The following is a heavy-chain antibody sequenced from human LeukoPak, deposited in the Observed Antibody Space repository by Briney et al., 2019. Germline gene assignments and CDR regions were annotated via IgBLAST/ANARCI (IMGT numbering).Heavy chain of an antibody. Sequence: PGGTLRLSCAASGFTFSTYGMNWVRQAPGKGLEWVSGVGPTGTQTYYADSMKGRFTISRDDSKNTLHLQMNSLRAEDTAVYYCAKDSIWFGESNPVGYWGQGALVTVSS. J-gene: IGHJ4*02. CDR2: VGPTGTQT. D-gene: IGHD3-10*01. V-gene: IGHV3-23*01. CDR1: GFTFSTYG. CDR3: AKDSIWFGESNPVGY.